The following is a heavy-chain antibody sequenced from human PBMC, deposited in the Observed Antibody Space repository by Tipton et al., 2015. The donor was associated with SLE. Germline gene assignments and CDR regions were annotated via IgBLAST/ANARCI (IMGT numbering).Heavy chain of an antibody. CDR1: GGSFSGYY. D-gene: IGHD4-17*01. V-gene: IGHV4-34*01. Sequence: LRLSCAVYGGSFSGYYWSWIRQPPGKGLEWIGEINHSGSTNYNPSLKSRVTISVDTSKNQFSLKLSSVTAADTAVYYCARNLGYGDYAPDLWGRGTLVTVSS. CDR2: INHSGST. CDR3: ARNLGYGDYAPDL. J-gene: IGHJ2*01.